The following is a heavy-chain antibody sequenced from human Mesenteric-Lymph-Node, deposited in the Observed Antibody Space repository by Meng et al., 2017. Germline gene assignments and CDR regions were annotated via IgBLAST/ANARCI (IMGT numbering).Heavy chain of an antibody. CDR1: GDSITNTNW. Sequence: QVPGPRFVKQSQTPSPTFTVSGDSITNTNWWAWVRQPPGKGVQWIGEIHHSGSSAYNTTLKSRVSMSIDKSKNPFSMKLTSVLAAETAVYYCVKSSGWVRTGLDPWGQGTLVTVSS. V-gene: IGHV4-4*02. CDR2: IHHSGSS. D-gene: IGHD6-19*01. J-gene: IGHJ5*02. CDR3: VKSSGWVRTGLDP.